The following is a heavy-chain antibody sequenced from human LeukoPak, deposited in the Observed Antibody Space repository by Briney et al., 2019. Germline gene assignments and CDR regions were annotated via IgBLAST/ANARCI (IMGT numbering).Heavy chain of an antibody. J-gene: IGHJ4*02. Sequence: PSETLSLTCTVSGGSVSSGSYCWSWIRQPPGKGLEWIGYIYYSGGTNYNPSLKSRVTISVDTSKNQFSLKLSSVTAADTAVYYCARAGSGWYSSYYFDYWGQGTLVTVSS. CDR2: IYYSGGT. V-gene: IGHV4-61*01. D-gene: IGHD6-19*01. CDR1: GGSVSSGSYC. CDR3: ARAGSGWYSSYYFDY.